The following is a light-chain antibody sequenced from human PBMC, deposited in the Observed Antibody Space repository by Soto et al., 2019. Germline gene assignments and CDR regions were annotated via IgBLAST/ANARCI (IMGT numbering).Light chain of an antibody. CDR2: RNN. J-gene: IGLJ1*01. CDR3: AAWDDSPYV. V-gene: IGLV1-47*01. CDR1: SSNIGSNY. Sequence: QSVLTHPPSASGTPGQRVTISCSGSSSNIGSNYVYWYQQLPGTAPKLLIYRNNQRPSGVPDRFSGSKSGTSASLAISGLRSEDEADYYCAAWDDSPYVFGTGTKVTVL.